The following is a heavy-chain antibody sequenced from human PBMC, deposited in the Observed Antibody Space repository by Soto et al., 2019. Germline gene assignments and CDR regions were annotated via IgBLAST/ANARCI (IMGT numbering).Heavy chain of an antibody. Sequence: EVQLVESGGGLVQPGGSLRLSCAASGFTFSTYSMNWVRQAPGRGLEWVSYISSSGSTVYYADSVKGRFTISRDNAKNSLYFQMNSLRAEDTAVYYCARDRNLQQMDFDYWGQGTLVTVSS. D-gene: IGHD6-13*01. CDR1: GFTFSTYS. J-gene: IGHJ4*02. V-gene: IGHV3-48*01. CDR3: ARDRNLQQMDFDY. CDR2: ISSSGSTV.